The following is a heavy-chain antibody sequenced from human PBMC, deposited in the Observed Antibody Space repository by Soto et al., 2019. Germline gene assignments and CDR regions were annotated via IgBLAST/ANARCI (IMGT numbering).Heavy chain of an antibody. V-gene: IGHV3-11*01. Sequence: QVQLVESGGGLVKPGGSLRLSCTASGFIFTEYYMAWIRQAPGKGLEWVSYSSSAATTVHYTDSVRGRFTISRDNAKNTLCLQMNNLRAEDTAVYYCARDRFGLFDYWGQGTQVTVSS. J-gene: IGHJ4*02. CDR1: GFIFTEYY. D-gene: IGHD3-10*01. CDR2: SSSAATTV. CDR3: ARDRFGLFDY.